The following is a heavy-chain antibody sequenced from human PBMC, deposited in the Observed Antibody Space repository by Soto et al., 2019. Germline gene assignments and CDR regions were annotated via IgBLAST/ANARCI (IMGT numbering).Heavy chain of an antibody. J-gene: IGHJ6*02. V-gene: IGHV1-46*01. CDR3: ARSAHQRENYYGLDV. CDR1: GYTFSTYF. Sequence: QVQLVQSGAEVKKPGASVKASCKASGYTFSTYFIHWVRQAPGQGLEWMAIINPSGGSTTYAQKFQGRVNMTRDTSTSTVYMELSSLNSEDTAVYYCARSAHQRENYYGLDVWGQGTTVTVSS. CDR2: INPSGGST. D-gene: IGHD1-26*01.